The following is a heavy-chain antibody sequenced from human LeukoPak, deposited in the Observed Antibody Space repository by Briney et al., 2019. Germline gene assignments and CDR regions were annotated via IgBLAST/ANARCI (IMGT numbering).Heavy chain of an antibody. CDR1: GFTFNNYA. CDR2: INGGSGNS. Sequence: GGSLRLSCAASGFTFNNYAMTWDRQAPGKGLEWVSVINGGSGNSYYADSVKGRFTVSRDNSKNTLYLQMNSLRDEDTAVYYCAKGQGYNYGDSIDYWGQGTLVTVS. J-gene: IGHJ4*02. D-gene: IGHD5-18*01. V-gene: IGHV3-23*01. CDR3: AKGQGYNYGDSIDY.